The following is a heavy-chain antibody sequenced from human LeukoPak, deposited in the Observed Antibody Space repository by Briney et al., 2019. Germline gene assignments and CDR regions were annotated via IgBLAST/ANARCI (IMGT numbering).Heavy chain of an antibody. CDR3: ARETVVPAAMEDYYYYYYMDV. V-gene: IGHV1-18*01. D-gene: IGHD2-2*01. J-gene: IGHJ6*03. Sequence: GASVRVSCKASGYTFTSYGISWVRQAPGQGLEWMGWISAYNGNTNYAQKLQGRVTMTTDTSTSTAYMELRSLRSDDTAVYYCARETVVPAAMEDYYYYYYMDVWGKGTTVTVSS. CDR1: GYTFTSYG. CDR2: ISAYNGNT.